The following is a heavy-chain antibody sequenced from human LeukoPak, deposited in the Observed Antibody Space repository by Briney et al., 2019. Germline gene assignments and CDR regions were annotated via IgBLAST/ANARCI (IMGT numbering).Heavy chain of an antibody. Sequence: PSETLSLTCNVSGGSINNSYWSWIRQPPGKGLEWLGSIYYAGRTNYNPPLKSRVTVSVDTSKNQFSLKLTSVTAADTAVYYCARAWGFVDYWGQGTLVTVSS. CDR2: IYYAGRT. CDR1: GGSINNSY. D-gene: IGHD7-27*01. V-gene: IGHV4-59*01. J-gene: IGHJ4*02. CDR3: ARAWGFVDY.